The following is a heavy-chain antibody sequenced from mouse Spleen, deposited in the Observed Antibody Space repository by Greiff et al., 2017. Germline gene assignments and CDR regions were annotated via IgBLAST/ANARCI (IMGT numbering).Heavy chain of an antibody. V-gene: IGHV1-69*01. CDR1: GYTFPSYW. D-gene: IGHD2-2*01. J-gene: IGHJ1*01. CDR2: IDPSDSYT. Sequence: VQLQQPGAELVMPGASVKLSCKASGYTFPSYWMHWVKQRPGQGLEWIGEIDPSDSYTNYNQKFKGKATLTVDKSSSTAYMQLSSLTSEDSAVYYCARIDYGYDGGYFDVWGAGTTVTVSS. CDR3: ARIDYGYDGGYFDV.